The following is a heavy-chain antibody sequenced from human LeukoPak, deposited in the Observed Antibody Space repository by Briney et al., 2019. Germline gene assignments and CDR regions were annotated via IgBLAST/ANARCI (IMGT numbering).Heavy chain of an antibody. CDR3: ARERGYYDSRFDY. CDR2: IYYSGST. D-gene: IGHD3-22*01. J-gene: IGHJ4*02. V-gene: IGHV4-59*01. CDR1: GGSISSYY. Sequence: SETLSLTCTVSGGSISSYYWSWIRQPPGKGLEWIGYIYYSGSTNYNPSLKSRVTISADTSKNQFSLKLSSVTAADTAVYYCARERGYYDSRFDYWGQGTLVTVSS.